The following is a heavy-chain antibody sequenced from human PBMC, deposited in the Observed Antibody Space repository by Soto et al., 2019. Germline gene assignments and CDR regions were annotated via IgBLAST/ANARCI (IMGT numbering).Heavy chain of an antibody. CDR2: VFYSGTT. CDR3: ARVGSSGWSPDY. CDR1: GGSISGHY. J-gene: IGHJ4*02. D-gene: IGHD6-19*01. V-gene: IGHV4-59*11. Sequence: SETLSLTCTVSGGSISGHYWIWIRQSPGKGLEWIGYVFYSGTTNYNPSLKSRVTLSADTSKNQFSLRLSSVTAADTAVYYCARVGSSGWSPDYWGQGTLVTVSS.